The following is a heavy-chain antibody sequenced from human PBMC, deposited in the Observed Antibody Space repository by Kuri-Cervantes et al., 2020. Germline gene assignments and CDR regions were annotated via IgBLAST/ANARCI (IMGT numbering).Heavy chain of an antibody. J-gene: IGHJ6*02. Sequence: ASVKVSCKASGYTFTSYGISWVRQAPGQGLEWMGWISAYNGNTNYAQKLQGRVTMTTDTSTSTAYMELRRLRSDDTAVYYCATSAPITMVRGVDYYYYGMDVWGQGTTVTVSS. CDR2: ISAYNGNT. CDR3: ATSAPITMVRGVDYYYYGMDV. V-gene: IGHV1-18*01. CDR1: GYTFTSYG. D-gene: IGHD3-10*01.